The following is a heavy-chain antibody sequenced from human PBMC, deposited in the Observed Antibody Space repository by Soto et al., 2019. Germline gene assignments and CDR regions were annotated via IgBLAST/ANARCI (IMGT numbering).Heavy chain of an antibody. CDR3: AGPFDWAYYYYGMDV. J-gene: IGHJ6*02. V-gene: IGHV4-34*01. Sequence: LETLSLTCAVYGGSCSGYYWSWIRQPPGKGLEWIGEINHSGSTNYNPSLKSRVTISVDTSKNQFSLKLSSVTAADTAVYYCAGPFDWAYYYYGMDVWGQGTTVTVSS. CDR1: GGSCSGYY. CDR2: INHSGST. D-gene: IGHD3-9*01.